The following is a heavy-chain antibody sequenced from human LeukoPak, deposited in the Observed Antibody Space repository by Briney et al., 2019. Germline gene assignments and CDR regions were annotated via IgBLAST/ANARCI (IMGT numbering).Heavy chain of an antibody. V-gene: IGHV4-59*01. CDR1: GGSISSYY. J-gene: IGHJ6*03. CDR3: AGTYKYSYYYYMDV. D-gene: IGHD1-14*01. CDR2: IYNSGST. Sequence: SETLSLTCSVSGGSISSYYWSWIRQPPGKGLEWIGYIYNSGSTNYNPSLKSRVTISADKSKNQFALKLSSVTAADTAVYYCAGTYKYSYYYYMDVWGKGTTVTISS.